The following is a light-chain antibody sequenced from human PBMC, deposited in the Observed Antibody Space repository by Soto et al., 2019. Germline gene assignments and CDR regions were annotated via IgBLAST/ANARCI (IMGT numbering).Light chain of an antibody. CDR1: QNIHTW. Sequence: DIPMTQSPSTLSASVDDRVTITCRASQNIHTWLAWYQHKPGKAPSLLIYAASSLESGVPSRFSGSGSGTEFTLTISSLQPDYFATYYCQQHESYPRTFGQGTKVEMK. CDR2: AAS. J-gene: IGKJ1*01. CDR3: QQHESYPRT. V-gene: IGKV1-5*03.